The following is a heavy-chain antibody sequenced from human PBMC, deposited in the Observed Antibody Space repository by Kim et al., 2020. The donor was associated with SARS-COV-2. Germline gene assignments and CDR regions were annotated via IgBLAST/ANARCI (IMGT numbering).Heavy chain of an antibody. V-gene: IGHV4-34*01. D-gene: IGHD1-26*01. J-gene: IGHJ4*02. Sequence: NYNPSLKGRVTIAVDTSKNQFSLKLSSVTAADTSVYYCARGAVGANPLDYWGQGTLVTVSS. CDR3: ARGAVGANPLDY.